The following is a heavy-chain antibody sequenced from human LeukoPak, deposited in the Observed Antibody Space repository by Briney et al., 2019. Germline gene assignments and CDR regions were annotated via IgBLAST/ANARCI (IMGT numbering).Heavy chain of an antibody. D-gene: IGHD1-14*01. CDR3: ARASDLGIQSYNWFDP. J-gene: IGHJ5*02. V-gene: IGHV1-69*01. Sequence: KFQGRVTITADESTSTAYMELSSLRSEDTAVYYCARASDLGIQSYNWFDPWGQGTLVTVSS.